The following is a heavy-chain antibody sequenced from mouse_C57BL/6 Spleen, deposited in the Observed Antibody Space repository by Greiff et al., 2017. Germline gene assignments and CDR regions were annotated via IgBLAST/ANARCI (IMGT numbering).Heavy chain of an antibody. V-gene: IGHV1-26*01. J-gene: IGHJ2*01. Sequence: EVQLQQSGPELVKPGASVKISCKASGYTFTDYYMNWVTQSHGKSLEWIGDINPNNGGTSYNQKFKGKATLTVDKSSSTAYMELRSLTSEDSAVYYCARGGTPYYFGYWGQGTTLTVSS. CDR1: GYTFTDYY. CDR3: ARGGTPYYFGY. CDR2: INPNNGGT. D-gene: IGHD3-3*01.